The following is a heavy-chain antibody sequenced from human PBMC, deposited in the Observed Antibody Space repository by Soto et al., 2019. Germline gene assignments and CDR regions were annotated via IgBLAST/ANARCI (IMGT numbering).Heavy chain of an antibody. CDR1: GGTFSSYA. Sequence: QVQLVQSGAEVKKPGSSLKVSCKASGGTFSSYAISWVRQAPGQGLEWMGGIIPIFGTANYEQKYQGRVTITADESTSTAYMGLSSLGSEDTAVYYWAREGVWGGYCVGDCWGQGTLVTVSS. J-gene: IGHJ4*02. CDR3: AREGVWGGYCVGDC. D-gene: IGHD3-16*01. CDR2: IIPIFGTA. V-gene: IGHV1-69*01.